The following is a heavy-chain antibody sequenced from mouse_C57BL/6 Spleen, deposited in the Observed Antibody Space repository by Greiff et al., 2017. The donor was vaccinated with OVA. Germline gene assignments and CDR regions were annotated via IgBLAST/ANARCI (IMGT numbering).Heavy chain of an antibody. V-gene: IGHV1-18*01. CDR1: GYTFTDYN. J-gene: IGHJ4*01. Sequence: VQLQQSGPELVKPGASVKIPCKASGYTFTDYNMDWVKQSHGKSLEWIGDINPNNGGTIYNQKFKGKATLTVDKSSSTAYMELRSLTSEDTAVYYCWRTYDNDYAIDYWGQGTSVTVSS. CDR2: INPNNGGT. CDR3: WRTYDNDYAIDY. D-gene: IGHD2-4*01.